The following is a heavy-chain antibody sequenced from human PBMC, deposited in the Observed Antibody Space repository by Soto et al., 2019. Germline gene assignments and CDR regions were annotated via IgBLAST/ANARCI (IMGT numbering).Heavy chain of an antibody. CDR3: GRGRSGQLVVFY. D-gene: IGHD3-10*01. J-gene: IGHJ4*01. CDR2: IGPASGDT. V-gene: IGHV1-2*02. Sequence: GGSVKGSCNASGYTLTGHYIHWGRQEHGQGPEWMGEIGPASGDTRYAQKFQGRVTMTRDTSITTVYIELNNLSPDDTAVYYCGRGRSGQLVVFYWGPGTPVTVSS. CDR1: GYTLTGHY.